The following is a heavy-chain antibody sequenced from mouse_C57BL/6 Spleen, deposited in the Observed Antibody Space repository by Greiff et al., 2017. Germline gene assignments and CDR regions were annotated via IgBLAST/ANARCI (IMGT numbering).Heavy chain of an antibody. CDR2: ISGGGGNT. J-gene: IGHJ1*03. CDR1: GFTFSSYT. CDR3: ARHGGYDHYWYFDV. D-gene: IGHD2-2*01. V-gene: IGHV5-9*01. Sequence: EVQLQESGGGLVKPGGSLKLSCAASGFTFSSYTMPWVRQTPEKRLEWVATISGGGGNTYYPDSVKGRFTISRDNAKNTLYLQMSSLRSEDAALYYCARHGGYDHYWYFDVWGTGTTVTVSS.